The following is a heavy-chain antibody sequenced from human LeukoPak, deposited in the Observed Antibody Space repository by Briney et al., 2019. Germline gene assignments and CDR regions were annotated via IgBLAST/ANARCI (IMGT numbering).Heavy chain of an antibody. Sequence: GGSLRLSCAASGFTFGNYWMSWVRQPPGKGLEWVANIKDDGSAKRSLDSVRGRFTISRDNDKNSLYMQMNSLRVDDTAVYFCAARLGGTGAYSYWGQGTLVTVSS. J-gene: IGHJ4*02. CDR2: IKDDGSAK. V-gene: IGHV3-7*01. D-gene: IGHD7-27*01. CDR3: AARLGGTGAYSY. CDR1: GFTFGNYW.